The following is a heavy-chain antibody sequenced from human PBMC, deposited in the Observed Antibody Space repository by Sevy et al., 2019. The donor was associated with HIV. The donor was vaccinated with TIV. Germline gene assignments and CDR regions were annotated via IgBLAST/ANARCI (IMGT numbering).Heavy chain of an antibody. V-gene: IGHV3-23*01. J-gene: IGHJ4*02. Sequence: GGSLRLSCAASGFTFSSYAMSWVRQAPGKGLEWVSAISGSVRSTYYADSVKGRFTISRDNSKNTLYLHMNSLRAEDTVVYYCAKSRFLELLLLDYWGQGTSVTVSS. CDR1: GFTFSSYA. D-gene: IGHD3-3*01. CDR2: ISGSVRST. CDR3: AKSRFLELLLLDY.